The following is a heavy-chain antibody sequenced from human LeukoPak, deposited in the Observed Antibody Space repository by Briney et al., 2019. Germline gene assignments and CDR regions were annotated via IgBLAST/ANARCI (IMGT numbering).Heavy chain of an antibody. J-gene: IGHJ4*02. D-gene: IGHD3-3*01. CDR3: ATDRGWRTSGYYLYYFEY. Sequence: GGSLRLSCAASGFIFTNYFMSWVRQAPGKGLEWVTSIKHDGSEKYYVDSVRGRFTISRDNTMNSLYLQMSSLRAEDTAVYYCATDRGWRTSGYYLYYFEYWGQGTLVTYSS. V-gene: IGHV3-7*01. CDR1: GFIFTNYF. CDR2: IKHDGSEK.